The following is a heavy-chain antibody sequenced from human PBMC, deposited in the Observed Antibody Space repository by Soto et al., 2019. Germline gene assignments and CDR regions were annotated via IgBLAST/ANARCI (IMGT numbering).Heavy chain of an antibody. V-gene: IGHV3-23*01. J-gene: IGHJ5*02. CDR1: GVTFSNYA. CDR3: AKGSWVHHGSEGGNWLDP. Sequence: GGSLRLSCVASGVTFSNYAMSWVRQAPGKGLEWVSAISHSGSSTYYADSVKGRFTISRDNSKNTLYLQMNSLRAEDTAVYYCAKGSWVHHGSEGGNWLDPWGQGTLVTVSS. D-gene: IGHD3-10*01. CDR2: ISHSGSST.